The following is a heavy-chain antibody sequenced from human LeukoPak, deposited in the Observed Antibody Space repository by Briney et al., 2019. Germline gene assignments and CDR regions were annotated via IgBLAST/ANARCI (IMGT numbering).Heavy chain of an antibody. J-gene: IGHJ4*02. D-gene: IGHD6-13*01. CDR2: ISGSGGST. V-gene: IGHV3-23*01. CDR1: GFAFSSYA. Sequence: GGSLRLSCAASGFAFSSYAMSWVRQAPGKGLEWVSAISGSGGSTYYADSVKGRFTNSRDNSKNTLYLQMNSLRAEDTAVYYCAKAVSIGIAAAGTGYWGQGTLVTVSS. CDR3: AKAVSIGIAAAGTGY.